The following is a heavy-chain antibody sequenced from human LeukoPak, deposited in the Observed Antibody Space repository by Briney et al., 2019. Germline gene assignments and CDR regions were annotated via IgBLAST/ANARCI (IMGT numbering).Heavy chain of an antibody. V-gene: IGHV1-3*01. D-gene: IGHD3-3*01. CDR1: GYTFTSYA. J-gene: IGHJ3*02. CDR2: IYAGNGNT. Sequence: ASVKVSCKTSGYTFTSYAIQWVRQAPGQRLEWMGWIYAGNGNTKYSQKFQGRVTITRDTSATTAYMELSTLRSEDTAVYYCAREHDFWSPYAFDIWGQGTMVTVSS. CDR3: AREHDFWSPYAFDI.